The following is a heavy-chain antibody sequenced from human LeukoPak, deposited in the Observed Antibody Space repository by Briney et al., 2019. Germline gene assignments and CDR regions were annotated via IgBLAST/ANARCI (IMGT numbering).Heavy chain of an antibody. Sequence: PGGSLRLSCAASGFTFSSYAMTWVRQAPGKGLEWVSDISGSGGSTDYADSVKGRFTISRANSKNTLYLQMNNLRAEDTAVYYCASRTGVYWGQGTLVSVSS. CDR2: ISGSGGST. CDR3: ASRTGVY. D-gene: IGHD1-14*01. V-gene: IGHV3-23*01. CDR1: GFTFSSYA. J-gene: IGHJ4*02.